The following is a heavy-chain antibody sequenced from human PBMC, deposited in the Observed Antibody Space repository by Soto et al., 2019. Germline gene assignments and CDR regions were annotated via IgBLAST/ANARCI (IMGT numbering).Heavy chain of an antibody. Sequence: SETLSLTCTVSGGSISSYYWSWIRQPPGKGLEWIGYIYYSGSTNYNPSLKSRVTISVDTSKNQFSLKLSSVTAADTAVYYCARLVSGDYNFDYRGLGTLVTSPQ. CDR2: IYYSGST. J-gene: IGHJ4*02. V-gene: IGHV4-59*01. D-gene: IGHD4-17*01. CDR3: ARLVSGDYNFDY. CDR1: GGSISSYY.